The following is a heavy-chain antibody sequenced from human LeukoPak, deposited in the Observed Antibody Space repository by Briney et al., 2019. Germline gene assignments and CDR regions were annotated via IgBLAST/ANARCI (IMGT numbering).Heavy chain of an antibody. CDR3: ARDLGQLGVERYFDY. CDR1: GYTFTGYY. Sequence: ASVKVSCKASGYTFTGYYIHWVRQAPGQGLEWMGWINPNSGGTNYAQKFQGSVTMTRDTSISTAYMELSRLRSDDTAVYYCARDLGQLGVERYFDYWGQGTLVTVSS. CDR2: INPNSGGT. D-gene: IGHD6-6*01. V-gene: IGHV1-2*02. J-gene: IGHJ4*02.